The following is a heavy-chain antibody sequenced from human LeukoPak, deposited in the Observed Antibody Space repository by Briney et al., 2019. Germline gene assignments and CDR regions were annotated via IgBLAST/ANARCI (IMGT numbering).Heavy chain of an antibody. D-gene: IGHD2-21*02. CDR3: ARESPACGEDCYFDY. J-gene: IGHJ4*02. CDR1: GFTFGSYA. CDR2: ISYDGTNK. Sequence: GSLRLPCAASGFTFGSYAMHWVRQAPGRGLEWVAGISYDGTNKYYADSVKGRFTISGDNSKNTLYLQMNSLRTDDTAVYYCARESPACGEDCYFDYWGQGTLVTVSS. V-gene: IGHV3-30-3*01.